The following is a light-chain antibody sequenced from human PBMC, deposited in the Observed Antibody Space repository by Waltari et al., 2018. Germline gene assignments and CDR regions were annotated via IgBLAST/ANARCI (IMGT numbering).Light chain of an antibody. CDR1: QGISSA. Sequence: AIQLTQSPSSLSASVGDRVTIPCRASQGISSALAWYQQKPGKAPKLLIYDASSLESGVPSRFSGSGSGTDFTLTISSLQPEDFATYYCQQFNNYLVTFGPGTKVDIK. CDR3: QQFNNYLVT. J-gene: IGKJ3*01. V-gene: IGKV1D-13*01. CDR2: DAS.